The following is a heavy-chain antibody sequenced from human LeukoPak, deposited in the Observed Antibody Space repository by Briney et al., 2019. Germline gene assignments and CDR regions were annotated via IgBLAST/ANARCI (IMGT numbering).Heavy chain of an antibody. J-gene: IGHJ1*01. D-gene: IGHD2-15*01. CDR3: ARGNCSGQACYTADFLQH. CDR2: MKANSGDR. V-gene: IGHV1-8*01. Sequence: GASVKVSCKASGYTFGNYEINWVRQAPGQGLEWIGWMKANSGDRGYPEKFRGRVTMTRDTSVSTAYMELNSLRFEDTAVYYCARGNCSGQACYTADFLQHWGQGTLITVSS. CDR1: GYTFGNYE.